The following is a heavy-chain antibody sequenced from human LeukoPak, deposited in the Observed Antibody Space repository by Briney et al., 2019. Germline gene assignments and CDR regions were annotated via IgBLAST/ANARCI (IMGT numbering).Heavy chain of an antibody. J-gene: IGHJ4*02. D-gene: IGHD1-26*01. CDR1: GFTFSDYY. CDR2: ISSSSSYT. V-gene: IGHV3-11*03. Sequence: PGGSLILSCAASGFTFSDYYMSWIRQAPGKGLEWVSYISSSSSYTNYADSVKGRFTISRDNAKNSLYLQMNSLRAEDTAVYYCASYLGATPFDYWGQGTLVTVSS. CDR3: ASYLGATPFDY.